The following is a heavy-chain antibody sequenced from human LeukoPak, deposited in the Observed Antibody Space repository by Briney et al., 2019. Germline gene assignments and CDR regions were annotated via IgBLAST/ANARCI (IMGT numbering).Heavy chain of an antibody. D-gene: IGHD6-6*01. CDR2: ISWNSDNI. V-gene: IGHV3-9*03. CDR1: GFTFRSYW. CDR3: AKDEGSSSSSGGFDY. Sequence: PGGSPRLSCAASGFTFRSYWMSWVRQAPGKGLEWVSGISWNSDNIAYADSVKGRFTISRDNAKNSLYLQMNSLRAEDMALYYCAKDEGSSSSSGGFDYWGQGTLVTVSS. J-gene: IGHJ4*02.